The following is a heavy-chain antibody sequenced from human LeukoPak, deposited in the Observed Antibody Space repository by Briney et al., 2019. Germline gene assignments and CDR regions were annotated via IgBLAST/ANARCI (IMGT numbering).Heavy chain of an antibody. Sequence: SETLSLTCTVSGGSISGRSYYWGWIRQPPGKGLEWIGKISDSGSTYYSPSLRSRVTISIDMSKNQFSLKLSSVTATDTAVYYCARDPAGTGFDYWGQGTLVTVSS. CDR1: GGSISGRSYY. V-gene: IGHV4-39*02. CDR3: ARDPAGTGFDY. J-gene: IGHJ4*02. D-gene: IGHD6-13*01. CDR2: ISDSGST.